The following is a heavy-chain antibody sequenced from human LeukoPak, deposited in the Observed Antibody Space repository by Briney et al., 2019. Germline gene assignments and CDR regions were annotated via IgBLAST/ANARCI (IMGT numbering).Heavy chain of an antibody. CDR1: GGTFGSYA. CDR2: IIPILGIA. Sequence: ASVKVSCTASGGTFGSYAISWVRQAPGQGLEWMGRIIPILGIANYAQKFQGRVTITADKSTSTAYMELSSLRSEDTAVYYCARVIAAAGNNWFDPWGQGTLVTVSS. CDR3: ARVIAAAGNNWFDP. D-gene: IGHD6-13*01. J-gene: IGHJ5*02. V-gene: IGHV1-69*04.